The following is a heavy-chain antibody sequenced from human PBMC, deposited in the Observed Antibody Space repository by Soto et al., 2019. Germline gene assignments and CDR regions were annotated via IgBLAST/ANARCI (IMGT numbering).Heavy chain of an antibody. D-gene: IGHD6-19*01. V-gene: IGHV3-30*03. CDR1: AFTFSTYG. J-gene: IGHJ4*02. CDR3: AATTGIAVAGTGQGY. Sequence: QAQLVESGGGVVQPGRSLRLSCAASAFTFSTYGMHWVRQGPGKGLEWVAGISFDGGRKFYADSVKARFTISRDNSKSTLYLQMSSRRPDDTAMYYCAATTGIAVAGTGQGYWGQGTQVTVSS. CDR2: ISFDGGRK.